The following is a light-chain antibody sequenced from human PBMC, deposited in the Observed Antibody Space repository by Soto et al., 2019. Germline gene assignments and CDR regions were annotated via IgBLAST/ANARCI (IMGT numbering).Light chain of an antibody. CDR2: GAS. J-gene: IGKJ5*01. Sequence: EIVLTQSPATLSLSPRERSTLSCRASQSVSIYLAWYQQKPGQAPRLLIYGASSRATGIPDRFSGSGSETDFTLTISRLEPEDFAVYYCQQYSSSPPINFGQGTRLEIK. V-gene: IGKV3-20*01. CDR3: QQYSSSPPIN. CDR1: QSVSIY.